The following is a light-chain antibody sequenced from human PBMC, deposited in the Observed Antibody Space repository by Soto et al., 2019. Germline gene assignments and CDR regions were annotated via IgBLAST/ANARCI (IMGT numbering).Light chain of an antibody. V-gene: IGLV1-40*01. J-gene: IGLJ1*01. Sequence: QSVLAQPPSVSGAPGQRVTISCTGSSSNIGAGYDVHWYRQLPGTAPKLLIYGNSNRPSGVPDRFSGSKSGTSASLAITGLQAEDEGDYYCKSYDRSLSDHGFGNGTKVTV. CDR3: KSYDRSLSDHG. CDR2: GNS. CDR1: SSNIGAGYD.